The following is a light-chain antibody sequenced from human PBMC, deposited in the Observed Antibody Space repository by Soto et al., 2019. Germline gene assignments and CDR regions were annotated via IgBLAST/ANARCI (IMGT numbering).Light chain of an antibody. J-gene: IGKJ1*01. CDR2: LGS. V-gene: IGKV2-28*01. CDR1: QSLLHSNGYNY. Sequence: DIVMTQSPLSLPVTPGEPASISCRSSQSLLHSNGYNYLDWYLQKPGQSPQLLIYLGSNRASGVPDRFSGSGSGTDFTLKISRVEAEDVGVYYYMQHLQSWTFGQGTKVEIK. CDR3: MQHLQSWT.